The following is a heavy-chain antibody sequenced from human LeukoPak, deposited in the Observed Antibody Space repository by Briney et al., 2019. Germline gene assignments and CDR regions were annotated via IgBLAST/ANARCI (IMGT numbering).Heavy chain of an antibody. D-gene: IGHD4-23*01. J-gene: IGHJ6*02. Sequence: GGSLRLSCAASGFTFSNYGMHWVRQAPGKGLEWVAVISYDGSNKYYADSVKGRFTISRDNSKNTLYLQMNSLRAEDTAVYYCAKGVTPLNYYYGMDVWGQGTTVTVSS. CDR3: AKGVTPLNYYYGMDV. CDR2: ISYDGSNK. CDR1: GFTFSNYG. V-gene: IGHV3-30*18.